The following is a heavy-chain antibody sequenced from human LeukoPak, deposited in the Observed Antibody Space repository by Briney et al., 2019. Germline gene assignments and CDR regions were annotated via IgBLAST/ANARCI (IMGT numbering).Heavy chain of an antibody. CDR2: IYYSGST. V-gene: IGHV4-30-4*08. CDR1: GGSISSGDYY. D-gene: IGHD6-6*01. CDR3: ARVRESST. J-gene: IGHJ4*02. Sequence: DPSETLSLTCTVSGGSISSGDYYWSWIRQPPGKGLEWIGYIYYSGSTYYNPSLKSRVTISVDTSKNQFSLKLSSVTAAGTAVYYCARVRESSTWGQGTLVTVSS.